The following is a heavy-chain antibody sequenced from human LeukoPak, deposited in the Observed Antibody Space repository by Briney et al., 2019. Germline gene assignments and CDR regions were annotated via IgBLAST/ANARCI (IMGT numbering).Heavy chain of an antibody. CDR3: ARHMTRRVIEALDI. D-gene: IGHD3-16*01. V-gene: IGHV4-59*08. CDR1: GGSINSYY. J-gene: IGHJ3*02. CDR2: IDYFGST. Sequence: SETLSLTCSVSGGSINSYYWSWIRQPPGRGLEWCGYIDYFGSTNYNPSLKNRLTISVDTSKNQFSLKLSSVTSADTAVYYCARHMTRRVIEALDIWDQGTMVAVSS.